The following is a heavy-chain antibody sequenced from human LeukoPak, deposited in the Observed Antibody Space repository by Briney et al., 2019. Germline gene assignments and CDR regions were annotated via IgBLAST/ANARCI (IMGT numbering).Heavy chain of an antibody. CDR3: ARDLGQRPTGREVYFDY. J-gene: IGHJ4*02. D-gene: IGHD6-25*01. V-gene: IGHV3-74*01. CDR1: GFTFSDYW. CDR2: IKSDGGLT. Sequence: GGSLRLSCAASGFTFSDYWMHWVRQAPGKGLVWVSRIKSDGGLTNYADSVKGRFTISRDNTKNTLYLQLNSLRAEDTAVYYCARDLGQRPTGREVYFDYWGQGTLVTVSS.